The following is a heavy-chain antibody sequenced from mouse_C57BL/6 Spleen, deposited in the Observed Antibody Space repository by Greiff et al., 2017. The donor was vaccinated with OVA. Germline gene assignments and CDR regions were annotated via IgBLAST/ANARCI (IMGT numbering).Heavy chain of an antibody. CDR2: INPYNGDT. CDR3: ARMYGSSPYYYAMDY. V-gene: IGHV1-20*01. CDR1: GYSFTGYF. J-gene: IGHJ4*01. D-gene: IGHD1-1*01. Sequence: EVQLQQSGPELVKPGDSVKISCQASGYSFTGYFMNWVMQSHGKSLEWIGRINPYNGDTFYNQKFKGKATLTVDKSSSTAHMELRSLTSEDSAVYYCARMYGSSPYYYAMDYWGQGTSVTVSS.